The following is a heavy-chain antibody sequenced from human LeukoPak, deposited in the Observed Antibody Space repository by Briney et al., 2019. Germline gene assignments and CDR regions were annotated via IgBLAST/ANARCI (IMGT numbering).Heavy chain of an antibody. CDR2: IYTSGST. CDR1: GGSISSGSYY. CDR3: ARHPATVTPYYYYYMDV. V-gene: IGHV4-61*02. D-gene: IGHD4-17*01. Sequence: PSETLSLTCTVSGGSISSGSYYWSWIRQPAGKGQEWIGRIYTSGSTNYNPSLKSRVTISVDTSKNQFSLKLSSVTAADTAVYYCARHPATVTPYYYYYMDVWGKGTTVTVSS. J-gene: IGHJ6*03.